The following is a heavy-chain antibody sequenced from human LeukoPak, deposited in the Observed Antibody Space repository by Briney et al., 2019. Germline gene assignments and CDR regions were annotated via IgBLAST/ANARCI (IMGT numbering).Heavy chain of an antibody. D-gene: IGHD2-8*01. CDR3: ARYYCPNGICQGFDY. CDR2: IYYSGST. V-gene: IGHV4-61*08. CDR1: GGSISSGANY. J-gene: IGHJ4*02. Sequence: SQTLSLTCTVSGGSISSGANYWNWIRQPPGKGLEWIGYIYYSGSTNSNPSLKSRVTISVDTSRNQFSLKLSSVTAADTAVYYCARYYCPNGICQGFDYWGQGTLVTVSS.